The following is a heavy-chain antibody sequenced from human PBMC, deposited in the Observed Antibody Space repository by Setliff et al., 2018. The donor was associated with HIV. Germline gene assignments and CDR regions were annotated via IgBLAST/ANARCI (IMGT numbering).Heavy chain of an antibody. D-gene: IGHD1-1*01. CDR1: GYTFTNYW. Sequence: GESLKISCKGSGYTFTNYWIGWVRQMPGKGLEWMGIIYPGDSDTRYRPSFQGQVTISADKSITTAYLQWSSLKASDTAMYYCARHGLAGTPWDNWFDPWGQGTLVTVSS. CDR2: IYPGDSDT. V-gene: IGHV5-51*01. CDR3: ARHGLAGTPWDNWFDP. J-gene: IGHJ5*02.